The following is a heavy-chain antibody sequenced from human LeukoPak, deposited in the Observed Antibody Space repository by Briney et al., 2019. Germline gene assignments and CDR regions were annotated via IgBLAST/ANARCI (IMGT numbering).Heavy chain of an antibody. Sequence: GGSLRLSCAASGFTFSSYAMHWVRHAPGKGLEWVAVISYDGSNKYYADSVKGRFTISRDNSKNTLYLQMNSLRAEDTAVYSCARGRTRGSYYYFDYWGQGTLVTVSS. CDR2: ISYDGSNK. CDR3: ARGRTRGSYYYFDY. D-gene: IGHD1-26*01. J-gene: IGHJ4*02. V-gene: IGHV3-30*01. CDR1: GFTFSSYA.